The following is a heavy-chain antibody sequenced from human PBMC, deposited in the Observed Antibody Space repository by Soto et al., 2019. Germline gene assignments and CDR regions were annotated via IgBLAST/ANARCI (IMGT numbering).Heavy chain of an antibody. CDR1: GGSINSGHSS. J-gene: IGHJ6*02. V-gene: IGHV4-30-2*01. CDR2: IYHSGST. Sequence: PSETLSLTCTVSGGSINSGHSSWIWIRQPPGKGLEWIGYIYHSGSTYYNPSLKSRVTISVDRPKNQFSLKLTSVTAADTARYYCAREEYQIYGAMDVWGQGTTVTVSS. CDR3: AREEYQIYGAMDV. D-gene: IGHD4-17*01.